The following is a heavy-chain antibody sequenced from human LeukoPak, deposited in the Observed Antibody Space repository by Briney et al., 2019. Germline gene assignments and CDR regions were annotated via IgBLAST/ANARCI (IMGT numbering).Heavy chain of an antibody. V-gene: IGHV3-30*04. J-gene: IGHJ5*02. CDR1: GFTFSSYA. CDR3: ARDRSFSNPAVAGFDP. CDR2: ISYDGSNK. D-gene: IGHD6-19*01. Sequence: GRSLRLSCAASGFTFSSYAMHWVRQAPGKGLEWVAVISYDGSNKYYADSVKGRFTISRDNSKNTLYLQMNSLRAEDTAVYYCARDRSFSNPAVAGFDPWGQGTLVTVSS.